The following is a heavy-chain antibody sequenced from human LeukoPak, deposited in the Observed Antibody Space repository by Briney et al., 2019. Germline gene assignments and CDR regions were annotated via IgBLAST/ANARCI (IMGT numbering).Heavy chain of an antibody. V-gene: IGHV4-31*03. Sequence: RPSETLSLTCTVSGGSISSGGYYWSWIRQHPGKGLEWIGYIYYSGSTYYNPSLQSRVSISVHTSKNQFSLELSSVTAADTAVYYCARFGSGSGNGYWGQGTLVTVSS. D-gene: IGHD3-10*01. CDR2: IYYSGST. J-gene: IGHJ4*02. CDR3: ARFGSGSGNGY. CDR1: GGSISSGGYY.